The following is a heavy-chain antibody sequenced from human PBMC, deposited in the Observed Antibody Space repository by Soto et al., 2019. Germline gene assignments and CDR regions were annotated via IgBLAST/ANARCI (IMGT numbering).Heavy chain of an antibody. J-gene: IGHJ5*02. Sequence: QVQLQESGPGLVKPSETLSLTCTVSGDSIDTSRYYWGWLRQPPGKAMEWIGCIYYSGTSYYNPSLKSRVTMSAETSKNQFALGLSSVTAADTAFYYWERLKGAFLISTYNWFDPWGQGTLVTVSS. CDR3: ERLKGAFLISTYNWFDP. V-gene: IGHV4-39*01. CDR2: IYYSGTS. D-gene: IGHD2-2*01. CDR1: GDSIDTSRYY.